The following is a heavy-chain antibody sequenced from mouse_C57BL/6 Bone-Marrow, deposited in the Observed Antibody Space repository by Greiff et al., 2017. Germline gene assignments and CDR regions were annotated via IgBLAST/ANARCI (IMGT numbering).Heavy chain of an antibody. V-gene: IGHV5-6*02. CDR3: ARRCLVY. Sequence: EVKLMESGGDLVKPGGSLKLSCAASGFTFSSYGMSWVRQTPDKRLEWVATISSGGSYTYYPDSVKGRFTISRDNAKNTLYLQMSSLKSEDTAMYYCARRCLVYWGQGTTLTVSS. CDR1: GFTFSSYG. J-gene: IGHJ2*01. CDR2: ISSGGSYT.